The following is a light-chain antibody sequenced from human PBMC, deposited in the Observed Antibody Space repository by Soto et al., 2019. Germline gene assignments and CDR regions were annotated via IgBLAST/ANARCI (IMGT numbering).Light chain of an antibody. CDR2: WAS. J-gene: IGKJ5*01. V-gene: IGKV4-1*01. CDR1: QSVLYNSNNKNY. CDR3: QQRSNWPPIT. Sequence: DILMSQSPDSLAVSLGERATINCKSSQSVLYNSNNKNYLAWYQQKPGQPPKLLIYWASTRESGVPDRFSGSGSGTDFTLTISSLEPEDFAVYYCQQRSNWPPITFGQGTRLEI.